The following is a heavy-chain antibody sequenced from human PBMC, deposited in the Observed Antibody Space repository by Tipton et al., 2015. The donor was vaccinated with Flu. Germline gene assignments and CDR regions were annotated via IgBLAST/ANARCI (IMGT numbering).Heavy chain of an antibody. V-gene: IGHV4-59*08. J-gene: IGHJ5*02. CDR1: SGSMRSYY. CDR3: ARRDFSNYVSEPKNWFDP. D-gene: IGHD4-11*01. Sequence: TLSLTCTVSSGSMRSYYWSWLRQSPGKGLEWIGQIYYTGGPRYNPSLKSRVTMSVDTSKNLLSLKLTSVTAADTAVYFCARRDFSNYVSEPKNWFDPWGQGTLVTVSS. CDR2: IYYTGGP.